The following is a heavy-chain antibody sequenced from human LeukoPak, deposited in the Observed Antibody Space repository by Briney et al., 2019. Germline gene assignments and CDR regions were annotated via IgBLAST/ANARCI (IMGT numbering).Heavy chain of an antibody. CDR2: IYSSGST. CDR1: GGSIISYY. V-gene: IGHV4-59*01. CDR3: ARFVTYYYDSSGNFRGVLFFDP. J-gene: IGHJ5*02. D-gene: IGHD3-22*01. Sequence: SETLSLTCTVSGGSIISYYWSWIRQPPGKGLEWIGYIYSSGSTHYNPSLKSRVTILVDTSKNQFSLKLTSVTAADTAVYYCARFVTYYYDSSGNFRGVLFFDPWGQGTLVTVSS.